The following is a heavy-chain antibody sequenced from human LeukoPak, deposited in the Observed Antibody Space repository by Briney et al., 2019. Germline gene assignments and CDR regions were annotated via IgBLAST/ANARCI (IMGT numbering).Heavy chain of an antibody. D-gene: IGHD7-27*01. Sequence: GGSLRLSCAASGFTFSDYSMNWVRQAPGKGLEWVSNIGTSSTTIYYADSVKGRFTISRDNAKNSLYLQMNSLRADDTAVYYCTRASNWAWTYWGQGTLVTVSS. CDR1: GFTFSDYS. J-gene: IGHJ4*02. V-gene: IGHV3-48*01. CDR2: IGTSSTTI. CDR3: TRASNWAWTY.